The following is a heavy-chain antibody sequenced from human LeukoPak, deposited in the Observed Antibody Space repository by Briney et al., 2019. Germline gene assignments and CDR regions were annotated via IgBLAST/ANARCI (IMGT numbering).Heavy chain of an antibody. D-gene: IGHD1-26*01. CDR1: GISVRNVW. Sequence: GGSLRLSCAASGISVRNVWMSWVRQAPGKGLEWVGRLQAKADGGTTDYAAVVKGRFTISRDDSKNTLYLQMNSLKTEDTAVYYCAAIVGVIGNNVYYFDYWGQGTLVTVSS. CDR3: AAIVGVIGNNVYYFDY. CDR2: LQAKADGGTT. J-gene: IGHJ4*02. V-gene: IGHV3-15*01.